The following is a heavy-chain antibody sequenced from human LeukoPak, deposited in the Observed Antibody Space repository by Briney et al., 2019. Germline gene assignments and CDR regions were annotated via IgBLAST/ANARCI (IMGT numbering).Heavy chain of an antibody. D-gene: IGHD2/OR15-2a*01. CDR1: GGSITSDH. V-gene: IGHV4-59*01. Sequence: KPSETLSLTCTVSGGSITSDHWNWIRQPPGKGLEWIGCIYYSGNTYYNPSLKSRVTISVDMSKNQFSLRPTSVTAADTAVYYCARKNDFDIWGQGTLVTVSS. CDR2: IYYSGNT. J-gene: IGHJ3*02. CDR3: ARKNDFDI.